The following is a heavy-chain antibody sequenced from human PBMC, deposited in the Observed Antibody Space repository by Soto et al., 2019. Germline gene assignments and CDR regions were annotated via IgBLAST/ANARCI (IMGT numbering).Heavy chain of an antibody. D-gene: IGHD5-12*01. CDR3: ARDSSRRDGYQGAFDI. Sequence: GGSLRLSCAASGFTFSSYGMHWVRQAPGKGLEWVAVIWYDGRNKYYADSVKGRFTISRDNAKNSLYLQMNSLRAEDTAVYYSARDSSRRDGYQGAFDIWGQGTMVTVSS. V-gene: IGHV3-33*01. J-gene: IGHJ3*02. CDR2: IWYDGRNK. CDR1: GFTFSSYG.